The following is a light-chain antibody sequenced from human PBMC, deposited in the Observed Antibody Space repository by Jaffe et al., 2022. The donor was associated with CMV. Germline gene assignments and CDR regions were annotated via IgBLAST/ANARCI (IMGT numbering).Light chain of an antibody. CDR2: AAS. J-gene: IGKJ1*01. CDR3: QQYGASPGT. CDR1: QSVTNNY. Sequence: EIVLTQSPGTLSLSPGERATLSCRASQSVTNNYLAWYQEKAGQAPRLLIYAASTRAAGIPDRFSGGGSGTDFTLTISRLEPEDFAVYYCQQYGASPGTFGQGTKVEIK. V-gene: IGKV3-20*01.